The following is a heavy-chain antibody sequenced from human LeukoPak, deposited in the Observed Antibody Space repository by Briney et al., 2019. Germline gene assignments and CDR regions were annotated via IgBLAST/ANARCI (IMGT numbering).Heavy chain of an antibody. V-gene: IGHV1-8*01. D-gene: IGHD6-6*01. Sequence: ASVKVSCKASGYTFTSYDINWVRQATGQGLEWMGWMNPNSGNTGYAQKFQGRVTMTRNTPISTAYMELSSLRSGDTAVYYCATSYSSSGRADYWGQGTLVTVSS. J-gene: IGHJ4*02. CDR2: MNPNSGNT. CDR1: GYTFTSYD. CDR3: ATSYSSSGRADY.